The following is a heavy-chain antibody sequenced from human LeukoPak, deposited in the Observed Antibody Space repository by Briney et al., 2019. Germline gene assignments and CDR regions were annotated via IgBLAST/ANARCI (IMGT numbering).Heavy chain of an antibody. CDR3: AKARGDGYNDAFDM. Sequence: GGSLRLSCAASGFTFSSYGMHWVRQAPGKGLEWMALIRYDTNNKYYADSVKGRFTISGDNSKLYLQMNSLRDGDTAVYYCAKARGDGYNDAFDMWGQGTMVTVSS. CDR1: GFTFSSYG. V-gene: IGHV3-30*02. D-gene: IGHD5-24*01. CDR2: IRYDTNNK. J-gene: IGHJ3*02.